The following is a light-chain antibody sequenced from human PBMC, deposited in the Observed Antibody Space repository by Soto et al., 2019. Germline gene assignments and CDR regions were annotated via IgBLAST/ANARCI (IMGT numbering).Light chain of an antibody. Sequence: IVMTQSPDSLSVSLGERATINFKSSQIVLYSSNNKNYLAWYQQKPGQPPKLLIYWASTRDSGVPNRFSGGGSGTDFTLTISSLQAADVAVYYCQQYYSTPRTFGQGTRLEIK. CDR1: QIVLYSSNNKNY. J-gene: IGKJ5*01. CDR3: QQYYSTPRT. V-gene: IGKV4-1*01. CDR2: WAS.